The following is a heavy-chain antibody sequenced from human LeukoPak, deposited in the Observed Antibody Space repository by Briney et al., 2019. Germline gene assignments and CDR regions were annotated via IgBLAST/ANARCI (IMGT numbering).Heavy chain of an antibody. J-gene: IGHJ4*02. CDR3: ARDLGVDSYGSASDY. Sequence: ASVKVSCKASGYTFTSYGTSWVRQAPGQGREWMGWISAYNGNTNYAQKLQGGVTMTTDTSTSTAYMELRSLRSDDTAVYYCARDLGVDSYGSASDYWGQGTLVTVSS. V-gene: IGHV1-18*01. CDR2: ISAYNGNT. D-gene: IGHD3-10*01. CDR1: GYTFTSYG.